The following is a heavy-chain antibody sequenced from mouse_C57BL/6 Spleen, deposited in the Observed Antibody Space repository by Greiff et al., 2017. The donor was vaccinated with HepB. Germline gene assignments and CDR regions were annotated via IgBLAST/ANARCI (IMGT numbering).Heavy chain of an antibody. CDR1: GYTFTSYW. CDR2: IYPGSGST. CDR3: ARWRSNYIPLMDY. V-gene: IGHV1-55*01. J-gene: IGHJ4*01. D-gene: IGHD2-5*01. Sequence: QVQLKQPGAELVKPGASVKMSCKASGYTFTSYWITWVKQRPGQGLEWIGDIYPGSGSTNYNEKFKSKATLTVDTSSSTAYMQLSSLTSEDSAVYYCARWRSNYIPLMDYWGQGTSVTVSS.